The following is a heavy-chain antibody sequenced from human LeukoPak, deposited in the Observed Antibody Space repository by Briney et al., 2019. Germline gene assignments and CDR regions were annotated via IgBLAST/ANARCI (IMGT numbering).Heavy chain of an antibody. CDR3: ARSAVDTADFDY. V-gene: IGHV4-59*12. CDR2: IYYSGST. Sequence: PSETLSLTCTVSGGSISSYYWSWVRQPPGKGLEWIGYIYYSGSTNYNPSLKSRVTISVDTSKNPFSLKLSSVTAADTAVFYCARSAVDTADFDYWGQGILVTVSS. D-gene: IGHD3-22*01. CDR1: GGSISSYY. J-gene: IGHJ4*02.